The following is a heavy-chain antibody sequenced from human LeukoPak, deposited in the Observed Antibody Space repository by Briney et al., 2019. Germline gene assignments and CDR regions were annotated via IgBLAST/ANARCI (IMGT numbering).Heavy chain of an antibody. Sequence: ASVKVSCKASGGTFSSYAISWVRQAPGQGLEWMGRIIPILGIANYAQKFQGRVTITADKSTSTAYMELSSLRSEDTAVYYCARREGLNDYGGNSVDYWGQGTLVTVSS. CDR3: ARREGLNDYGGNSVDY. CDR2: IIPILGIA. D-gene: IGHD4-23*01. J-gene: IGHJ4*02. V-gene: IGHV1-69*04. CDR1: GGTFSSYA.